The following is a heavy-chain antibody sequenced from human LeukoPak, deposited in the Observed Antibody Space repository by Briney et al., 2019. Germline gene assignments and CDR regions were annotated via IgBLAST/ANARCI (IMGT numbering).Heavy chain of an antibody. CDR2: ISERGGST. V-gene: IGHV3-23*01. J-gene: IGHJ4*02. D-gene: IGHD3-10*01. Sequence: RPGGSLRLSCVVSGITLSNHGMSWVRQAPGKGLEWVSGISERGGSTNYADSVKGRFIISRDTSKNTVYLQMNSLRVEDTAVYFCAKRGIVIRAVIIIGFHKEAYYFDYWGQGILVTVSS. CDR1: GITLSNHG. CDR3: AKRGIVIRAVIIIGFHKEAYYFDY.